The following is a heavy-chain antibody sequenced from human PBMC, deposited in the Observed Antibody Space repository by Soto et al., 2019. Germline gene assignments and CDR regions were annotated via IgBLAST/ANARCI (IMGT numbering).Heavy chain of an antibody. J-gene: IGHJ4*02. CDR3: ATYSSPFDY. Sequence: EVQLKESGGGLVQPGGSLRLSCAASEFSFSSYALNWVRQAPGKGLEWVSAISATGTTTYYADSVKGRFTISRDNSTRTLFLQMDSLSPEDTAVYYCATYSSPFDYWGQGTLVTVSS. V-gene: IGHV3-23*01. CDR1: EFSFSSYA. CDR2: ISATGTTT. D-gene: IGHD6-13*01.